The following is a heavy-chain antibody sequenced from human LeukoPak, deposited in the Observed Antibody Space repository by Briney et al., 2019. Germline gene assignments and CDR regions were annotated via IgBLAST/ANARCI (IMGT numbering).Heavy chain of an antibody. CDR1: GFTVSSNF. Sequence: PGGSLRLSCAVSGFTVSSNFMSWVRQALGKGPEWVSVIYTSGITYYADSVRGRFTISRDNSKNTLYLQMDSLTAEDTAVYYCAREDAGGTYSFDYWGQGTLVTVSS. CDR2: IYTSGIT. V-gene: IGHV3-66*01. CDR3: AREDAGGTYSFDY. D-gene: IGHD1-26*01. J-gene: IGHJ4*02.